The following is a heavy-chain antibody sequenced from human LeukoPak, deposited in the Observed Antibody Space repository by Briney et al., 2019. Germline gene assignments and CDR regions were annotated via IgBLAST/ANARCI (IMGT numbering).Heavy chain of an antibody. CDR3: ARGHLMITFGGVIEY. J-gene: IGHJ4*02. CDR1: GYTFTCYY. CDR2: INPNSGGT. V-gene: IGHV1-2*02. D-gene: IGHD3-16*02. Sequence: ASVKVSCKASGYTFTCYYMHWVRQAPGQGLEWMGWINPNSGGTNYAQKFQGRVTMTRDTSISTAYMELSRLRSDDTAVYYCARGHLMITFGGVIEYWGQGTLVTVSS.